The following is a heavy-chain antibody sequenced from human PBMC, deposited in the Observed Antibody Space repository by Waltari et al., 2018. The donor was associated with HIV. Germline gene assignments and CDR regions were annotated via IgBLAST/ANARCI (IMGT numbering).Heavy chain of an antibody. V-gene: IGHV4-39*01. D-gene: IGHD3-10*01. Sequence: QLQLQESGPGLVKPSETLSLTCTVSGGSISSSTYYWGWIRQPPGKGLEWIGSIYYSGSTYYNPSLKSRVTISVDTSKNQFSLKVRSVTAADTAVYHCARSYYGSGSYYLGYGMDVWGQGTTVTVSS. CDR1: GGSISSSTYY. CDR2: IYYSGST. J-gene: IGHJ6*02. CDR3: ARSYYGSGSYYLGYGMDV.